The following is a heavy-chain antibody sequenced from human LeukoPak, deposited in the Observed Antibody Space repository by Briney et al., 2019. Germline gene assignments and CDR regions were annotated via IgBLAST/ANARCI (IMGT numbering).Heavy chain of an antibody. J-gene: IGHJ3*02. CDR3: ARDLVQWLVPFGAFDI. D-gene: IGHD6-19*01. CDR2: ISGSGGGT. Sequence: GGSLRLSCAASGFTFSSHWMSWVRQAPGKGLEWVSAISGSGGGTYYADSVKGRFTISRDNSKNTLYLQMNSLRAEDTAVYYCARDLVQWLVPFGAFDIWGQGTMVTVSS. V-gene: IGHV3-23*01. CDR1: GFTFSSHW.